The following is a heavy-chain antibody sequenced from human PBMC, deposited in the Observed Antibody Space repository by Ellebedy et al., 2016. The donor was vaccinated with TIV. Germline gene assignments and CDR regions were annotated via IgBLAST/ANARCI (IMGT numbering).Heavy chain of an antibody. CDR1: GFTVSSNY. CDR3: ARVWDSSGYYWFDP. CDR2: IYSGGST. J-gene: IGHJ5*02. Sequence: GGSLRLSCAASGFTVSSNYMSWVRQAPGKGLEWVSVIYSGGSTYYADSVKGRFTISRDNSKNTLYLQMNSLRAEDTAVYYCARVWDSSGYYWFDPWGQGTLVTVSS. V-gene: IGHV3-53*01. D-gene: IGHD3-22*01.